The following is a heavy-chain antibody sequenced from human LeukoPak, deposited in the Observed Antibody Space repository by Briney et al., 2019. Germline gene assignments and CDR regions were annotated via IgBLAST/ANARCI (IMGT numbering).Heavy chain of an antibody. CDR3: ARGRPPIWFIDY. CDR2: ISGSGDNT. CDR1: GFTFSSYA. V-gene: IGHV3-23*01. D-gene: IGHD1-1*01. Sequence: GGSLRLSCVASGFTFSSYAMNWVRQAPGKGLEWVSLISGSGDNTHYAGSVKGRLTISRDNSKNTLYLQMNSLRAEDTAVYYCARGRPPIWFIDYWGQGTLATVSS. J-gene: IGHJ4*02.